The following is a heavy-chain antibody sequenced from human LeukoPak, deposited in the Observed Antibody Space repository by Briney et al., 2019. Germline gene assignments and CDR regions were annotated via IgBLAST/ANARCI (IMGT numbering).Heavy chain of an antibody. Sequence: ASVKVSCKASGYTFTKYTLHWVRQAPGQRPEWMGWISAGDGKTKYSQKFQGRLTITWDTSASTTYMELSGLTSEDTAVYYCARGGLLGYCSGGSCYLDYWGQGTLVTVSS. V-gene: IGHV1-3*01. D-gene: IGHD2-15*01. CDR1: GYTFTKYT. J-gene: IGHJ4*02. CDR2: ISAGDGKT. CDR3: ARGGLLGYCSGGSCYLDY.